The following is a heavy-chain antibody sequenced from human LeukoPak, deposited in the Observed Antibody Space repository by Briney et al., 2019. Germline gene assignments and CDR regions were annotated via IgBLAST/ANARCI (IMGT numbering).Heavy chain of an antibody. Sequence: SETLSLTCTVSGGSISSGSYYWSWIRQPAGKGLEWIGRIYTSGSTNYNPSLKSRVTISVDTSKNQFSLKLSSVTAADTAEYYCARGRNDFWSGYHPEDYWGQGTLVTVSS. J-gene: IGHJ4*02. CDR3: ARGRNDFWSGYHPEDY. D-gene: IGHD3-3*01. CDR2: IYTSGST. V-gene: IGHV4-61*02. CDR1: GGSISSGSYY.